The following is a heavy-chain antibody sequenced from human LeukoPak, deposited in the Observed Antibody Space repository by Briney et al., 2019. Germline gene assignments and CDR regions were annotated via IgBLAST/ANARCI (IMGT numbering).Heavy chain of an antibody. CDR3: GRKPEPAD. J-gene: IGHJ4*02. Sequence: GRSLRLSCAASGFTSSNYAISWVRQAPGKGLEWVSVISGSVGSTTYADSVKGRFIISRDNPKNTPYLQMNSLRAQNPAVYYFGRKPEPADWGQGTLVTVSS. V-gene: IGHV3-23*01. CDR1: GFTSSNYA. D-gene: IGHD1-14*01. CDR2: ISGSVGST.